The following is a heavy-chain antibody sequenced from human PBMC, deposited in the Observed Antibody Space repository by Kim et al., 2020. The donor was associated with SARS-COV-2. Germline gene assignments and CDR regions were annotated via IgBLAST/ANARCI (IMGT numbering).Heavy chain of an antibody. Sequence: GGSLRLSCAISGITLSDYWMHWVRQAPGKGLVWVSRIRSAGTGITYADSVKGRFTISRDSANNTLYLQINNVRAEDTAFYYCASDTVFYGLDVWGQGTTVTVSS. D-gene: IGHD3-3*01. CDR2: IRSAGTGI. J-gene: IGHJ6*02. CDR3: ASDTVFYGLDV. CDR1: GITLSDYW. V-gene: IGHV3-74*01.